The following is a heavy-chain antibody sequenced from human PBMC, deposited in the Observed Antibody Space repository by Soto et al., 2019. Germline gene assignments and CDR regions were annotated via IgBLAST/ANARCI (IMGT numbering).Heavy chain of an antibody. CDR3: SRGAWNGYSYGLFDY. D-gene: IGHD5-18*01. V-gene: IGHV4-30-4*01. CDR1: GVSISSGDYY. CDR2: IYYSGST. J-gene: IGHJ4*02. Sequence: QVQLQESGPGLVKPSQTLSLTCTVSGVSISSGDYYWSWLRQPPGKGLEWIGYIYYSGSTYHNPSVKSRITMSVDTARNQFSLNLIAVTAADTAVYYCSRGAWNGYSYGLFDYWVQGTLLTVSS.